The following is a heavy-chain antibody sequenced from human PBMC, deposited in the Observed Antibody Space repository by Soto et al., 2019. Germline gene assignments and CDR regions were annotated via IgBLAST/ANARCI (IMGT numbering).Heavy chain of an antibody. V-gene: IGHV1-18*01. CDR1: GYTFTSYG. D-gene: IGHD3-10*01. CDR3: ARGGRYGSGKDYYYGMDV. CDR2: ISVNSGNT. J-gene: IGHJ6*02. Sequence: QVQLVQSGAEVKKPGASVKVSCKAFGYTFTSYGISWVRQAPGQGLEWMGWISVNSGNTNYAQKLQGRVTMTTDTSTSTAYMELRSLRSDDTAVYYCARGGRYGSGKDYYYGMDVWGQVNTVTVSS.